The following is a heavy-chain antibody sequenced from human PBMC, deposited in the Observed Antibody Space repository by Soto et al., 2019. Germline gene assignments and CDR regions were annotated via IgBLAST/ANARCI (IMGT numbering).Heavy chain of an antibody. Sequence: SVKVSCKASGGTFSSYAISWVRQAPGQGLEWMGGIIPIFGTANYAQKFQGRVTITADESTSTAYMELSSLRSEDTAVYYRARTRRASYYYYGMDVWGQGTTVTVSS. CDR1: GGTFSSYA. CDR2: IIPIFGTA. CDR3: ARTRRASYYYYGMDV. J-gene: IGHJ6*02. V-gene: IGHV1-69*13.